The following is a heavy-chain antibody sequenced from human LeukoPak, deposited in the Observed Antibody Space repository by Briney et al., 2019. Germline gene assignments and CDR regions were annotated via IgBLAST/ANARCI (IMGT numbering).Heavy chain of an antibody. J-gene: IGHJ5*02. V-gene: IGHV1-2*02. D-gene: IGHD3-22*01. Sequence: ASVKVSCKASGYTFTVYYMHWVRQAPGQGLEWMGWINPNSGGTNYAQKFQGRVTMTRDTSISTAYMELSRLRSDDTAVYYCARVGYDSSGYYYVIPYNWFDPWGQGTLVTVSS. CDR3: ARVGYDSSGYYYVIPYNWFDP. CDR1: GYTFTVYY. CDR2: INPNSGGT.